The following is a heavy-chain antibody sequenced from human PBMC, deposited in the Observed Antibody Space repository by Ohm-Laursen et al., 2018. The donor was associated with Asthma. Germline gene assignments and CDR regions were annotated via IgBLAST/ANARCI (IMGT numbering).Heavy chain of an antibody. Sequence: ASVKVSCKASGYTFTNYGFSWVRQAPGQGLEWMAWISAYNGNTNYAPKFQDRVTMTTDTSTSTAYMELRSLRSDDTAVYYCARELRITGITNWFDPWGQGTLVTVSS. CDR2: ISAYNGNT. J-gene: IGHJ5*02. D-gene: IGHD1/OR15-1a*01. CDR3: ARELRITGITNWFDP. V-gene: IGHV1-18*04. CDR1: GYTFTNYG.